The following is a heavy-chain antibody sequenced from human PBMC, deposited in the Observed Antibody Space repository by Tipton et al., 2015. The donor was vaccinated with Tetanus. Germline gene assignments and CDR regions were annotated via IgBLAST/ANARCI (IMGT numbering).Heavy chain of an antibody. D-gene: IGHD3/OR15-3a*01. J-gene: IGHJ6*03. CDR3: ARDRGEDWTNFYYMDV. CDR1: GFTFSNYC. Sequence: SLRLSCVASGFTFSNYCMTWVRQAPGKGLEWVANIKQDGSALYYVDSVKGRFTISRDEAKKSVYLEMSSLTVGDTAVYYCARDRGEDWTNFYYMDVWGKGATVIVSS. CDR2: IKQDGSAL. V-gene: IGHV3-7*01.